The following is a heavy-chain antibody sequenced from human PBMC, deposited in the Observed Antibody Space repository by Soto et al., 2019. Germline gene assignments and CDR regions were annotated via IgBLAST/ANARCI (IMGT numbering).Heavy chain of an antibody. CDR2: IYYSGGT. CDR1: GGSISSGGYY. V-gene: IGHV4-31*03. J-gene: IGHJ6*02. Sequence: QVQLQESGPGLVKPSQTLSLTCTVSGGSISSGGYYWSWIRQHPGKGLEWIGYIYYSGGTYYNPSLKSRVSISGDTSKNQFSLKLSSVTAADTAVYYCARGRDCISTSCSYGMDVWGQGTTVTVSS. CDR3: ARGRDCISTSCSYGMDV. D-gene: IGHD2-2*01.